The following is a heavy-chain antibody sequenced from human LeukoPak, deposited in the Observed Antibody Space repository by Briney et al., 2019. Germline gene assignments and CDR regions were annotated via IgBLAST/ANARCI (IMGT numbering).Heavy chain of an antibody. CDR2: ISSSGSTI. CDR3: AGAFTGSYFRPLDY. J-gene: IGHJ4*02. Sequence: GGSLRLSCAASGFTFSDYYMSWIRQAPGKGLEWVSYISSSGSTIYYADSVKGRFTISRDNAKNSLYLQMNSLRAEDTAVYYCAGAFTGSYFRPLDYWGQGTLVTVSS. D-gene: IGHD1-26*01. V-gene: IGHV3-11*04. CDR1: GFTFSDYY.